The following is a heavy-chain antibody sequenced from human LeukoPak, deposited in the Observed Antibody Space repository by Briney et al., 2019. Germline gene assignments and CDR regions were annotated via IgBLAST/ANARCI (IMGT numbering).Heavy chain of an antibody. CDR2: IYYSGST. CDR1: GGSISSGDYY. V-gene: IGHV4-30-4*01. J-gene: IGHJ4*02. D-gene: IGHD5-18*01. Sequence: PSETLSLTCTVSGGSISSGDYYWGWIRQPPGKGLEWIGYIYYSGSTYYNPSLKSRVTISVDTSKNQFSLKLSSVTAADTAVYYCARGDTAMVTRYFDYWGQGTLVTVSS. CDR3: ARGDTAMVTRYFDY.